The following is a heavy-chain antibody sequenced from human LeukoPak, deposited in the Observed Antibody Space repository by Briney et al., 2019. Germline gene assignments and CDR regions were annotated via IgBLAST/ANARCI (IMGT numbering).Heavy chain of an antibody. J-gene: IGHJ4*02. CDR1: GFTFSSCA. D-gene: IGHD3-9*01. CDR2: ISYDGSNK. Sequence: GGSLRLSRAASGFTFSSCAMHWVRQAPGKGLEWVAVISYDGSNKYYADSVKGRFTISRDNSKNTLYLQMNSLRAEDTAVYYCARDKFKGYDILTGPKYYFDYWGQGTLVTVSS. CDR3: ARDKFKGYDILTGPKYYFDY. V-gene: IGHV3-30-3*01.